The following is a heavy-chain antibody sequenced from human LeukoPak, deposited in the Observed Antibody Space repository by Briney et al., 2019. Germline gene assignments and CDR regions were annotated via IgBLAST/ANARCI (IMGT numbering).Heavy chain of an antibody. V-gene: IGHV1-58*02. J-gene: IGHJ5*02. CDR1: GFTFRTSA. Sequence: SVKVSCKTSGFTFRTSAIQWVRQARGERLEWIGWTVVGRGETKYAQDLQGRVTITTDMSTSTAYLELSGLRSEDTAVYYCAAERYDGPCCWFDPWGQGTLVTVSS. CDR3: AAERYDGPCCWFDP. D-gene: IGHD1-14*01. CDR2: TVVGRGET.